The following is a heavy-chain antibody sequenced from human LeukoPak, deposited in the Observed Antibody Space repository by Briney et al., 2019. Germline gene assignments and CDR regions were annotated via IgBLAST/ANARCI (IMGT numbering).Heavy chain of an antibody. V-gene: IGHV1-18*01. D-gene: IGHD3-10*01. CDR1: GYTFTSYD. CDR2: ISAYNGNT. J-gene: IGHJ5*02. CDR3: ARGGHRRYHYTSGSAFDP. Sequence: GASVKVSCKASGYTFTSYDINWVRQATGQGLEWMGWISAYNGNTHYAQNLQGRVTMTTDTSTSTAYMELKSLRSDDTAVYYCARGGHRRYHYTSGSAFDPWGQGTLVTVSS.